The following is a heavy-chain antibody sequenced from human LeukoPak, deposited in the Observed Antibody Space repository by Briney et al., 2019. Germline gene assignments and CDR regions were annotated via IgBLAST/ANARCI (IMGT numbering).Heavy chain of an antibody. D-gene: IGHD3-22*01. CDR2: ISGSGGST. CDR1: GFTFSSYG. CDR3: AKYYYDSSGEYGGYNY. V-gene: IGHV3-23*01. Sequence: PGGSLRLSCAASGFTFSSYGMSWVRQAPGKGLEWVSAISGSGGSTYYADSVKGRFTISRDNSKNTLYLQMNSLRAEDTAVYYCAKYYYDSSGEYGGYNYWGQGTLVTVSS. J-gene: IGHJ4*02.